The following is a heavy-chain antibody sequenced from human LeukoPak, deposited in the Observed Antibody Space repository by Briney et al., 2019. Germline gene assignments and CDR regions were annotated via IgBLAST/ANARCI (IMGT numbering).Heavy chain of an antibody. Sequence: SETLSLTCTVSGGSISSGDYYWSWIRQPPGKGLEWIGYIYYSGSTYYNPSLKSRVTISVDPSKNQFSLKLSSVTAADTAVYYCASPRTPNMGNGGAIDYWGQGTLVTVSS. CDR2: IYYSGST. V-gene: IGHV4-30-4*01. J-gene: IGHJ4*02. CDR3: ASPRTPNMGNGGAIDY. D-gene: IGHD4-23*01. CDR1: GGSISSGDYY.